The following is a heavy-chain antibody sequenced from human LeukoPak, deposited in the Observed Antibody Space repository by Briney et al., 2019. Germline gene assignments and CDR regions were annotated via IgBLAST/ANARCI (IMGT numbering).Heavy chain of an antibody. D-gene: IGHD6-13*01. CDR1: GGSISSYY. CDR3: ASHSSSWLRFDY. V-gene: IGHV4-59*08. CDR2: IYYSGST. Sequence: SETPSLTCNVSGGSISSYYWSWIRQPPGKGLEWIGYIYYSGSTNYNPSLKSRVTMSVDTSKSQFSLKLSSVTAADTAVYYCASHSSSWLRFDYWGQGTLVTVSS. J-gene: IGHJ4*02.